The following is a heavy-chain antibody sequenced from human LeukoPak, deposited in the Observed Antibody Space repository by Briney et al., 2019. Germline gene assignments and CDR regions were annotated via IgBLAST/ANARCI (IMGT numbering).Heavy chain of an antibody. D-gene: IGHD3-3*01. V-gene: IGHV3-74*01. Sequence: GGSLRLSCAASGFYFSSNWMHWVRHAPGQGLVWVSRIKGDGISTNYADSVKGRFTISRDIAKNTLYLQMNSLRAEDTGVYYCAKDHYWSIDYWGRGTPVTVSS. CDR3: AKDHYWSIDY. J-gene: IGHJ4*02. CDR2: IKGDGIST. CDR1: GFYFSSNW.